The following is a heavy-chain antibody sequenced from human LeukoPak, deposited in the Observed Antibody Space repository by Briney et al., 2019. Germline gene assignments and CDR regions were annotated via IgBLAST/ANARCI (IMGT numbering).Heavy chain of an antibody. J-gene: IGHJ4*02. CDR1: GYIFTSYG. D-gene: IGHD1-26*01. CDR3: ARDLGEGARRDLDY. CDR2: INTDTGDT. Sequence: ASVKVSCKASGYIFTSYGLTWVRQAPGQGREWMGWINTDTGDTEYAQRVQGRVVMTIDTSTSTAYMDLRSLTSDDTAVYYCARDLGEGARRDLDYWGQGTLVTVSS. V-gene: IGHV1-18*01.